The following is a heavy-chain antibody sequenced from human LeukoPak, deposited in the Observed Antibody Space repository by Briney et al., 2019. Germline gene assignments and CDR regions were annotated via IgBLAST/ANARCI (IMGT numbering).Heavy chain of an antibody. V-gene: IGHV3-48*03. CDR1: GFTFSSYE. CDR2: ISSSGSTI. Sequence: GGSLRLSCAASGFTFSSYEMNWVRQAPGKGLEWVSYISSSGSTIYYADSVKGRFTISRDNAKNSLFLQMNSLRAEDTALYYSARALRRARDYFDPWGQGTLVTVSS. D-gene: IGHD4-17*01. J-gene: IGHJ5*02. CDR3: ARALRRARDYFDP.